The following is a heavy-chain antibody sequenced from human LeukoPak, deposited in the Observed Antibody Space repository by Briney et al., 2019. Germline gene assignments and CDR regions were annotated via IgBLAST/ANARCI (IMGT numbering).Heavy chain of an antibody. CDR2: ISAYNGNT. J-gene: IGHJ4*02. D-gene: IGHD2-2*01. Sequence: GASVKVSCKASGYTFTSYGISWVRQAPGQGLEWMGWISAYNGNTNYAQKLQGRVTMTTDTSTSTAYMELRSLRSDDTAVYYCARDPRDIVVVPAATPFDYWGQGTLVTVSS. V-gene: IGHV1-18*01. CDR3: ARDPRDIVVVPAATPFDY. CDR1: GYTFTSYG.